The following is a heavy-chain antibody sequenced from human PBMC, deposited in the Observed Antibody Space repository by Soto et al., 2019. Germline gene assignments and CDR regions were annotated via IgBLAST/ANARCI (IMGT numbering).Heavy chain of an antibody. J-gene: IGHJ6*02. CDR2: IYYSGST. CDR1: GGSISSGDYY. CDR3: ASARYCSGGSCYSGYYYGMDV. D-gene: IGHD2-15*01. V-gene: IGHV4-30-4*01. Sequence: QVQLQELGPGLVKPSQTLSLTCTVSGGSISSGDYYWSWIRQPPGKGLEWIGYIYYSGSTYYNPSLKSRVTISVDTSKNQFSLKLSSVTAADTAVYYCASARYCSGGSCYSGYYYGMDVWGQGTTVTVSS.